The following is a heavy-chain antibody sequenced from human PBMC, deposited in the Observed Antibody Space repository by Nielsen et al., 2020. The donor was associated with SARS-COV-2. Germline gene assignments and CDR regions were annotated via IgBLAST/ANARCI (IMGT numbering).Heavy chain of an antibody. CDR2: LSGSGLNT. CDR1: GFTFSSYA. D-gene: IGHD2/OR15-2a*01. CDR3: AKDRIEGFMDV. Sequence: GGSLRLSCAASGFTFSSYAMSWVRQVPGKGLEWVSTLSGSGLNTYYADSVKGRCTISRDNSKNTLYLQMNSLRAEDTAVYYCAKDRIEGFMDVWGKGTTVTVSS. J-gene: IGHJ6*03. V-gene: IGHV3-23*01.